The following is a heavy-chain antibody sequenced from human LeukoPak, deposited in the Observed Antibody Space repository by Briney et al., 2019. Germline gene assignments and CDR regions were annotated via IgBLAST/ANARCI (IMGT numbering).Heavy chain of an antibody. J-gene: IGHJ4*02. Sequence: ASVKVSCKASGYTFTGYYMHWVRQAPGQGLEWMGWISTDNGNTNYAQTLQGRVTMTTDTSTNTAYMELTGLISDDTAVYYCARGQVWNWNYFDYWGQGTLVTVSS. D-gene: IGHD1-1*01. V-gene: IGHV1-18*04. CDR3: ARGQVWNWNYFDY. CDR1: GYTFTGYY. CDR2: ISTDNGNT.